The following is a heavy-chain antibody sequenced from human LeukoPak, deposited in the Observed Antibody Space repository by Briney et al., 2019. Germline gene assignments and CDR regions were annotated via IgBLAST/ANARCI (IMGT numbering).Heavy chain of an antibody. J-gene: IGHJ4*02. Sequence: GGSLRLSCAASGFTFSSYGMHWVRQAPGKGLEWVAVISYDGSNKYYADSVKGRFTISRDNSKNTLYLQMNSLRAEDTAVYYCARDKIVGATHFDYWGQGTLVTVSS. CDR2: ISYDGSNK. CDR3: ARDKIVGATHFDY. CDR1: GFTFSSYG. V-gene: IGHV3-30*03. D-gene: IGHD1-26*01.